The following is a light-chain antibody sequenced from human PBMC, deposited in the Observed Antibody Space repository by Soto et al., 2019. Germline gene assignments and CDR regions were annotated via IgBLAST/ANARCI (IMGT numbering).Light chain of an antibody. CDR1: QSVGSH. CDR2: GAS. CDR3: QQYANWPPWT. Sequence: EIVMTQSPATLSVSPGERATLSCRASQSVGSHFAWYQQKPGQAPRLRIYGASTRATGVPARFSGSGSGTEFTLTISSLPSEDFAGYYCQQYANWPPWTFGQGTKVEIK. J-gene: IGKJ1*01. V-gene: IGKV3-15*01.